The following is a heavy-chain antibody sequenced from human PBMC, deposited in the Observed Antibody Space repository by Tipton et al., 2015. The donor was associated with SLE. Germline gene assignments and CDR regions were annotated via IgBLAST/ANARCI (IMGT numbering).Heavy chain of an antibody. CDR1: GDPMSRSVYY. J-gene: IGHJ6*02. V-gene: IGHV4-39*07. CDR3: ARVVAVDATYYYDMDV. CDR2: VYDSGTT. Sequence: PGLVKPSETLSLNCTVSGDPMSRSVYYWGWIRQPPGKGLEWIGSVYDSGTTYYNPSLKSRVTMSVDTSKTQFSLKLSSLTAADTAVYYCARVVAVDATYYYDMDVWGQGTTVTVSS. D-gene: IGHD2-15*01.